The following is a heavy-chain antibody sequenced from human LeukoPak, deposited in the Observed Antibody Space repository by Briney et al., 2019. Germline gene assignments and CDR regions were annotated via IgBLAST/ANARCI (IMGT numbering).Heavy chain of an antibody. J-gene: IGHJ5*02. CDR3: ARAWGGWFDP. D-gene: IGHD7-27*01. CDR2: IYYSGST. Sequence: SETLSLTCTVSGGSISSGDYYWSWIRQPPGKGLQWIVYIYYSGSTYYNPSLKSRVTISVDTSKNQFSLKLSSVTAADTAVYYCARAWGGWFDPWGQGTLVTVSS. V-gene: IGHV4-30-4*08. CDR1: GGSISSGDYY.